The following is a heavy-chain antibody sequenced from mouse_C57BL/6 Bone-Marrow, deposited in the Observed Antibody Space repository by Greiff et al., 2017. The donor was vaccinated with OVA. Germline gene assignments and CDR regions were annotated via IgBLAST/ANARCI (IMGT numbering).Heavy chain of an antibody. V-gene: IGHV1-42*01. Sequence: EVQLQQSGPELVKPGASVKISCKASGYSFTGYYMNWVKQSPEKSLEWIGEINPSTGGTTYNQKFKAKATLTVDKSSSTAYMQLKSLTSEDSAVYYCARWDYGSSSFAYWGQGTLVTVSA. J-gene: IGHJ3*01. CDR2: INPSTGGT. D-gene: IGHD1-1*01. CDR1: GYSFTGYY. CDR3: ARWDYGSSSFAY.